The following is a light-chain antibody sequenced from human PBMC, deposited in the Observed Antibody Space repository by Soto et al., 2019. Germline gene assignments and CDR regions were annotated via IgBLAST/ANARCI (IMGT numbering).Light chain of an antibody. CDR3: QQYGSSAPIT. CDR2: AAS. CDR1: QSISDT. J-gene: IGKJ5*01. V-gene: IGKV3-20*01. Sequence: EIVMTPSPATLSVSPVGRANLSCRASQSISDTLAWYQQKPGQAPRLLIHAASTRATGIPDRFSGSGSETDFTLTISRLEPEDLALYYGQQYGSSAPITFGQGTRLEIK.